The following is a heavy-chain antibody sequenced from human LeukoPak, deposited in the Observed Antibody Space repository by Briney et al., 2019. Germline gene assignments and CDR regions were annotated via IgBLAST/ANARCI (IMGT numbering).Heavy chain of an antibody. CDR1: GYTFTSYD. V-gene: IGHV1-18*01. J-gene: IGHJ4*02. Sequence: GASVKVSCKASGYTFTSYDINWVRQAPGQGLEWMGWISAYNGNTNYAQKLQGRVTMTTDTSTSTAYMELRSLRSDDTAVYYCARDSVEMATIDPPFLDYWGQGTLVTVSS. CDR2: ISAYNGNT. D-gene: IGHD5-24*01. CDR3: ARDSVEMATIDPPFLDY.